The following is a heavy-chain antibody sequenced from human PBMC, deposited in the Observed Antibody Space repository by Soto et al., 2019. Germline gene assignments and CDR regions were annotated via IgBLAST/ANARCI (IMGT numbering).Heavy chain of an antibody. CDR3: TKSRRSVLMVYGFGGMDV. D-gene: IGHD2-8*01. J-gene: IGHJ6*02. Sequence: GGSLRLSCAASGFSVSDYAMSWARQAPGKGLEWVSSISGSGDGTYYGDSVKGRFTLSRDTSQKTLYLQMNNLRGEDTAVYFCTKSRRSVLMVYGFGGMDVWGRGTTVTVSS. CDR2: ISGSGDGT. V-gene: IGHV3-23*01. CDR1: GFSVSDYA.